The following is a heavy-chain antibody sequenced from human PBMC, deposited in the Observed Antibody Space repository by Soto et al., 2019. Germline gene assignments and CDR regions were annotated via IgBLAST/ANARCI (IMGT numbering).Heavy chain of an antibody. CDR2: IIPIFGTA. CDR3: ARSLYCSGGSCYSRYFDY. V-gene: IGHV1-69*06. J-gene: IGHJ4*02. CDR1: GGTFSSYA. D-gene: IGHD2-15*01. Sequence: QVQLVQSGAEVKKPGSSVKVSCKASGGTFSSYALSWVRQAPGQGLEWMGGIIPIFGTANYAQKFQGRVTITADKSTSTAYMELSSLRSEDTAVYYCARSLYCSGGSCYSRYFDYWGQGTLVTVSS.